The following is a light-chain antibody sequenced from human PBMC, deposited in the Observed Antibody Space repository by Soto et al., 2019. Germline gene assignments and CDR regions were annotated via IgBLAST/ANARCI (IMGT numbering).Light chain of an antibody. CDR3: QQDSNWTLT. CDR2: DAS. Sequence: EIVMTQSPATLSVSPGERATLSCRASQSVSGNLAWYQQKPGQHPRLLIYDASTTATVIPAWFSGSGSGTGFTPTISRLHSEYFAVYYYQQDSNWTLTFGGGTKVEIK. J-gene: IGKJ4*01. V-gene: IGKV3-15*01. CDR1: QSVSGN.